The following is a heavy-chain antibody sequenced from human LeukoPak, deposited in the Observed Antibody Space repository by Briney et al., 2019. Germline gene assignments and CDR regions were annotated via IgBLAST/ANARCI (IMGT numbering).Heavy chain of an antibody. D-gene: IGHD6-13*01. CDR3: AKDSNGYSSLTVFDY. J-gene: IGHJ4*02. Sequence: PGGSLRLSCAASGFTFSDYYMSWIRQAPGKGLEWVSYISSSGSTIYYADSVKGRFTISRDNAKNSLYLQMNSLRAEDTAVYYCAKDSNGYSSLTVFDYWGQGALVTVSS. CDR1: GFTFSDYY. CDR2: ISSSGSTI. V-gene: IGHV3-11*01.